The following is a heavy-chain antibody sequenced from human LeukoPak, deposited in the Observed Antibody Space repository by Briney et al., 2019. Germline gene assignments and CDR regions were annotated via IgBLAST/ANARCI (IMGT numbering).Heavy chain of an antibody. CDR3: AEDGIRYFDWLKDYYYYYMDV. Sequence: ASVKVSCKASGYTFTSYGISWVRQAPGHGHELMGSISAYNGNTNYAQKLQGRVTMTTDTSTSTAYMELRSLRSDDTAFYFQAEDGIRYFDWLKDYYYYYMDVWGKGTTVTVFS. J-gene: IGHJ6*03. D-gene: IGHD3-9*01. CDR2: ISAYNGNT. V-gene: IGHV1-18*01. CDR1: GYTFTSYG.